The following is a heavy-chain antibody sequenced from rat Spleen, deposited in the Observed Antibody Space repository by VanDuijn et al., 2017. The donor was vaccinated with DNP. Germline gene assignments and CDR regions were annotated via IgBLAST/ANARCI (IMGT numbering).Heavy chain of an antibody. CDR3: TNPPTGSNWFAY. CDR2: ISYDGGST. V-gene: IGHV5-20*01. J-gene: IGHJ3*01. CDR1: GFTFSNYD. D-gene: IGHD3-4*01. Sequence: EVQLVESGGDLVQPGRSLKLSCAASGFTFSNYDMAWVRQVPTKGLEWVASISYDGGSTYYRDSVKGRFTISRDNAKSSLYLQMDSLRSEDTATYYCTNPPTGSNWFAYWGQGTLVTVSS.